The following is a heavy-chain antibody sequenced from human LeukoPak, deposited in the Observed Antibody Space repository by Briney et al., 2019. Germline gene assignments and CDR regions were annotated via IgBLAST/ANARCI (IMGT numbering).Heavy chain of an antibody. D-gene: IGHD5-24*01. V-gene: IGHV4-59*08. CDR2: IYNSVTT. Sequence: SETLSLTCTVSGGSISGHYWSWIRQPPGKGLEWIAYIYNSVTTNYNPSLKSRVTISVDTSKNQISLKLSSVTAADTAVYYRARHGDASNYPLDYWGQGTLVTVSS. CDR1: GGSISGHY. CDR3: ARHGDASNYPLDY. J-gene: IGHJ4*02.